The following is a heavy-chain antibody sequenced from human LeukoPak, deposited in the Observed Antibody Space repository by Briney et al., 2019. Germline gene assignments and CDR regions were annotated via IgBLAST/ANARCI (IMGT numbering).Heavy chain of an antibody. V-gene: IGHV4-30-2*01. CDR1: GGSISSGGYS. J-gene: IGHJ5*02. CDR2: IYHSGST. CDR3: ARAPPEWVSSDYDGSWFDP. D-gene: IGHD3-22*01. Sequence: TLSLTCGVSGGSISSGGYSWSWIRQPPGKGLEWIGYIYHSGSTHYNPSLKSRVTISVDRSKNQFSLKLRSVTAADTAVYYCARAPPEWVSSDYDGSWFDPWGQGTLVTVSS.